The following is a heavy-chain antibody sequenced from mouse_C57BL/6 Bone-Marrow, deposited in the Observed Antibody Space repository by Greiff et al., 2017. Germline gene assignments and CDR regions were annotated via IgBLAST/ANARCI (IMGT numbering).Heavy chain of an antibody. CDR1: GFTFSSYG. D-gene: IGHD3-2*02. Sequence: EVHLVESGGDLVKPGGSLKLSCAASGFTFSSYGMSWVRQTPDKRLEWVATISSGGSYTYYPDSVKGRFTISRDNAKNTLYLQMSSLKSEDTAMYYCARQGQLRLPYYYAMDYWGQGTSVTVSS. CDR2: ISSGGSYT. V-gene: IGHV5-6*01. CDR3: ARQGQLRLPYYYAMDY. J-gene: IGHJ4*01.